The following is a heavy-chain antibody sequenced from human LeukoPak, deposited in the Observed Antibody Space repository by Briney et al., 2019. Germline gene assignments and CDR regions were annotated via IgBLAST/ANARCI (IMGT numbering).Heavy chain of an antibody. CDR1: GGSFSGYY. CDR3: ARGGYCSGGSCYTAAFDI. J-gene: IGHJ3*02. D-gene: IGHD2-15*01. Sequence: SETLSLTCAVYGGSFSGYYWSWIRQPPGKGLEWIGEINHSGSTNYNPSLKSRVTISVDTSKNQFSLKLSSVTAADTAVYYCARGGYCSGGSCYTAAFDIWGQGTVVTVSS. CDR2: INHSGST. V-gene: IGHV4-34*01.